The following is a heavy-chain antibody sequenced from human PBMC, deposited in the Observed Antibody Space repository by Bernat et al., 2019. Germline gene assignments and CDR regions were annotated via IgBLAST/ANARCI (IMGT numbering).Heavy chain of an antibody. CDR3: ARDPLSYYDGRADGFDI. D-gene: IGHD3-3*01. CDR1: GFTFSSYG. CDR2: IWYDGSNK. V-gene: IGHV3-33*01. J-gene: IGHJ3*02. Sequence: QVQLVESGGGVVQPGRSLRLSCAASGFTFSSYGMHCVRQAPGEWLEWVAVIWYDGSNKCYADSEKGRFINSRDNSKNTMDRKMNSLRAEDTAVYYWARDPLSYYDGRADGFDIWGQGTMVTVSS.